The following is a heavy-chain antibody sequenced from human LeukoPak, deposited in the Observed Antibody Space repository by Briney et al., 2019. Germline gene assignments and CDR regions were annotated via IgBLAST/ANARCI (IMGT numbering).Heavy chain of an antibody. CDR1: GGSISSYY. J-gene: IGHJ6*02. CDR3: ARAYYDFWSGYPLRDYGMDA. V-gene: IGHV4-59*01. CDR2: IYYSGST. Sequence: PSETLSLTCTVSGGSISSYYWSWIRQPPGKGLEWIGYIYYSGSTNYNPSLKSRVTISVDTSKNQFSLKLSSVTAADTAVYYCARAYYDFWSGYPLRDYGMDAWGQGTTVTVSS. D-gene: IGHD3-3*01.